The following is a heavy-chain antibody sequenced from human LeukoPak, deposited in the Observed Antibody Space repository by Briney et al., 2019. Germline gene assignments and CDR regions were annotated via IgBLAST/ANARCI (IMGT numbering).Heavy chain of an antibody. D-gene: IGHD2-8*02. J-gene: IGHJ6*02. V-gene: IGHV3-23*01. CDR2: ITGSGDST. CDR3: TRVLAGRSGLMDV. Sequence: HTGGSLRLSCAASGFTFSSYAMSWVRQAPGKGLEWVSGITGSGDSTYYADSMKGRFTISRDNSKNTLYLHMNSLRAEDAAVYYCTRVLAGRSGLMDVWGRGTTVTVSS. CDR1: GFTFSSYA.